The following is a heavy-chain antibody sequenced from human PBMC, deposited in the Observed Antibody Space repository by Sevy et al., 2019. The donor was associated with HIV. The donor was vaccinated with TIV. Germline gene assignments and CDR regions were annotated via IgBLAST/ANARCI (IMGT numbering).Heavy chain of an antibody. J-gene: IGHJ3*02. Sequence: SETLSLTCTVSGGSISSGGYCWSWIRQHPGKGLEWIGYMYYSGSTYYNPSLKSRVAISVDTSQNQFSLKLSSVTAADTAVYYCARGLGIVVGIDAFDIWGQGTMVTVSS. CDR2: MYYSGST. CDR1: GGSISSGGYC. CDR3: ARGLGIVVGIDAFDI. V-gene: IGHV4-31*03. D-gene: IGHD3-22*01.